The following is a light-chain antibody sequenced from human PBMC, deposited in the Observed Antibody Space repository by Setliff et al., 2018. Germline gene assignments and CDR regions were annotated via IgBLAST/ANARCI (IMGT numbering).Light chain of an antibody. CDR3: QVWDSGSEHYV. Sequence: LTQPPSVPVAPGKTARITCGGNNIGGKSVNWYQQKPGQAPVLVIYYDSDRPSGIPERFFGSNSGNTATLTISRVEAGDEADYYCQVWDSGSEHYVFGSGTKV. V-gene: IGLV3-21*04. J-gene: IGLJ1*01. CDR1: NIGGKS. CDR2: YDS.